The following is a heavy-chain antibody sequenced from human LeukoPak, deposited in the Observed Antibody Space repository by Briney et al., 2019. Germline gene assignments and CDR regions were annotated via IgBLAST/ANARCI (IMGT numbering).Heavy chain of an antibody. V-gene: IGHV3-23*01. CDR2: ISGSGGST. D-gene: IGHD2-2*01. CDR1: GFTFSSYA. CDR3: TTVHCSSTSCYGQAEIDY. Sequence: GGSLRLSCAASGFTFSSYAMSWVRQAPGKGLEWVSAISGSGGSTYYADSVKGRFTISRDNSKNTLYLQMNSLKTEDTAVYYCTTVHCSSTSCYGQAEIDYWGQGTLVTVSS. J-gene: IGHJ4*02.